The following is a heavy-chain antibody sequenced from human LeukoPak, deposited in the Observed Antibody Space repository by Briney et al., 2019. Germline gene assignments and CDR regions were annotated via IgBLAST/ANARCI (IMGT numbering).Heavy chain of an antibody. V-gene: IGHV4-30-2*01. CDR2: IYHSGST. Sequence: SVTLSLTCAVSGGSISSGGYSWSWIRQPPGKGLEWIGYIYHSGSTYYNPSLKSRVTISVDRSKNQFSLKLSSVTAADTAVYYCARVGARSCFDYWGQGTLVTVSS. CDR3: ARVGARSCFDY. J-gene: IGHJ4*02. CDR1: GGSISSGGYS. D-gene: IGHD6-13*01.